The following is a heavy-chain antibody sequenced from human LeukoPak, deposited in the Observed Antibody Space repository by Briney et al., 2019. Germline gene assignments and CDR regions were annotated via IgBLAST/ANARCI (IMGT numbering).Heavy chain of an antibody. V-gene: IGHV4-39*07. CDR2: IYYSGST. CDR3: ARVSYYDSSY. Sequence: SETLSLTCAVSGGSISSSSYYWGWIRQPPGTGLEWIGSIYYSGSTYYNPSLKSRVTISVDTSKNQFSLKLSSVTAADTAVYYCARVSYYDSSYWGQGTLVTVSS. J-gene: IGHJ4*02. D-gene: IGHD3-22*01. CDR1: GGSISSSSYY.